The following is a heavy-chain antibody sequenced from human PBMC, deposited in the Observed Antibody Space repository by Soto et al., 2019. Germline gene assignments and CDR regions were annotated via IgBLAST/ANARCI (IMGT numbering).Heavy chain of an antibody. CDR1: GYTFTSYY. D-gene: IGHD2-8*01. Sequence: ASVKVSCKASGYTFTSYYIHWVRQAPGQGLEWMGIINPSGGSTSYAQKFQGRVTMTRDTSTSTVYMELSSLRSEDTAVYYCARKFLTNPMGFDAFDIWGQGTMVTVSS. J-gene: IGHJ3*02. CDR3: ARKFLTNPMGFDAFDI. CDR2: INPSGGST. V-gene: IGHV1-46*01.